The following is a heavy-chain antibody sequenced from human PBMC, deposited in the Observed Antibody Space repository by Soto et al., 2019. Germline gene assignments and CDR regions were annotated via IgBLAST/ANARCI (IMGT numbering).Heavy chain of an antibody. J-gene: IGHJ4*02. CDR1: RFAVSDNY. Sequence: EVHLVESGGGLVQPGGSLRLSCAASRFAVSDNYMSWVRQAPGKGLEFVSLIYSGGTTSYADSVKGRFTISRDNSKNTLYLQMNNLRAEDTAVYYCATRTITLPHWGQGTLLTVSS. V-gene: IGHV3-66*01. CDR3: ATRTITLPH. CDR2: IYSGGTT. D-gene: IGHD5-12*01.